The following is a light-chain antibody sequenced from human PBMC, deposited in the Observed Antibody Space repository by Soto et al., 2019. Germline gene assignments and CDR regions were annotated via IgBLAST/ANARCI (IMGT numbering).Light chain of an antibody. J-gene: IGKJ3*01. Sequence: DIQMTQSPPSLSASVGDRVTITCRASQGISNYLAWYQQKPGKVPKLLIYAASTLQYGVPSRFSASGSGTYFTLTISSLQPEDVATYYCQKYNSVPFTFAPGTKVEIK. V-gene: IGKV1-27*01. CDR2: AAS. CDR1: QGISNY. CDR3: QKYNSVPFT.